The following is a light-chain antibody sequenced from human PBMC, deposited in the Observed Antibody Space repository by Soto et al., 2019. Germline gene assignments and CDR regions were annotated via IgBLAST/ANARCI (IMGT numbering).Light chain of an antibody. Sequence: EIALTQSPGTLSLSPGERATLSCRASQSVNSNFLAWYQQKPGQAPRLLIYGASSRANGIPDRFSGSGSGTDFTLTISRLEPEDFAVYYCQQYSRSPLTFGGGTKVEIK. CDR3: QQYSRSPLT. CDR1: QSVNSNF. J-gene: IGKJ4*01. V-gene: IGKV3-20*01. CDR2: GAS.